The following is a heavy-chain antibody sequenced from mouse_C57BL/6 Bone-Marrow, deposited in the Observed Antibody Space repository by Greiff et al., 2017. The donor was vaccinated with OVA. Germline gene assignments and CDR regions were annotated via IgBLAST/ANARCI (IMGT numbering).Heavy chain of an antibody. V-gene: IGHV5-4*01. J-gene: IGHJ1*03. CDR3: ARDEII. CDR2: ISDGGSYT. Sequence: EVHLVESGGGLVKPGGSLKLSCAASGFTFSSYAMSWVRQTPEKRLEWVATISDGGSYTYYPDNVKGRFTISRDNAKNNLYLQMSHLKSEDTAMYYCARDEIIWGTGTTVTVSS. D-gene: IGHD2-4*01. CDR1: GFTFSSYA.